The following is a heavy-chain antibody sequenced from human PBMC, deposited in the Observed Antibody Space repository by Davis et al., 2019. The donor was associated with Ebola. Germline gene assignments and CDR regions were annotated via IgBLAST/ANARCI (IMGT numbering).Heavy chain of an antibody. CDR1: GGSISSHY. D-gene: IGHD1-1*01. J-gene: IGHJ6*02. Sequence: SETLSLTCTVSGGSISSHYWSWLRQPPGKGLEWIGYIYSSGSTNYYPSLTSRLTVSLDTSRNQLSLRLTSVTSADTATYYCARGTYTTGRDYYSYYVMDVWGQGTTVTVSS. CDR3: ARGTYTTGRDYYSYYVMDV. V-gene: IGHV4-59*11. CDR2: IYSSGST.